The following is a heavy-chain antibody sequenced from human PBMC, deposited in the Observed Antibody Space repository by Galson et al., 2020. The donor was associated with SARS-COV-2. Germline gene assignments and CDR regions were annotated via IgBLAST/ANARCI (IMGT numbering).Heavy chain of an antibody. CDR1: GGSISSSSYY. D-gene: IGHD3-16*02. CDR3: ARARIMITFGGVIPNWFDP. J-gene: IGHJ5*02. V-gene: IGHV4-39*07. Sequence: NPSETLSLTCTVSGGSISSSSYYWGWIRPPPGQGLEWIGSIYYRGSTYYNPSLKSRVTLSVDTSKNQFSLKLSSVTAADTAVYYCARARIMITFGGVIPNWFDPWGQGTLVTVSS. CDR2: IYYRGST.